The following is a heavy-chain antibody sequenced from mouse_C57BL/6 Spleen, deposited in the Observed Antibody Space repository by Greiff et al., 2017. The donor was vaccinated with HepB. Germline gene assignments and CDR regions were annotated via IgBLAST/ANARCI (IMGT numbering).Heavy chain of an antibody. D-gene: IGHD2-5*01. Sequence: EVMLVESGGDLVKPGGSLKLSCAASGFTFSSYGMSWVRQTPDKRLEWVATISSGGSYTYYPDSVKGRFTISRDNAKNTLYLQMSSLKSEDTAMYYCARFYSNYVDYWGQGTTLTVSS. V-gene: IGHV5-6*01. CDR1: GFTFSSYG. CDR3: ARFYSNYVDY. J-gene: IGHJ2*01. CDR2: ISSGGSYT.